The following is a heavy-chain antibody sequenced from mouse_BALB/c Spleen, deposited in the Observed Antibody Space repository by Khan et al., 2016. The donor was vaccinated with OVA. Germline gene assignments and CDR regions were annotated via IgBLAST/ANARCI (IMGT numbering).Heavy chain of an antibody. CDR1: GFTFSSYS. V-gene: IGHV5-6*01. CDR3: ASHLTGSFAD. J-gene: IGHJ3*01. CDR2: ISSDGDHT. Sequence: EVELVESGGDLVKPGGSLKLSCAASGFTFSSYSMSWVRQTPDKRLEWVATISSDGDHTYYPDSVKGRFTISRDNAKNTLYLQMSSLKSEDTAMYYCASHLTGSFADWGQGTLVTVSA. D-gene: IGHD4-1*01.